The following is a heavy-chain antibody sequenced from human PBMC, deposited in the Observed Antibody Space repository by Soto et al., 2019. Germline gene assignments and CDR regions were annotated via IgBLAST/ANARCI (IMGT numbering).Heavy chain of an antibody. V-gene: IGHV3-15*01. D-gene: IGHD6-19*01. J-gene: IGHJ4*02. CDR2: IKTQTDGGTT. CDR3: AIVSGSGWAFDY. Sequence: EVQLVESGGGLIKPGGSLRLSCAASGFTFSNARLSWVRQAPGKGLEWVGRIKTQTDGGTTDYAAPVKCRFTISSYDSKITQYLKLNSLKTEDTAVYYCAIVSGSGWAFDYWGQGTLVTVSS. CDR1: GFTFSNAR.